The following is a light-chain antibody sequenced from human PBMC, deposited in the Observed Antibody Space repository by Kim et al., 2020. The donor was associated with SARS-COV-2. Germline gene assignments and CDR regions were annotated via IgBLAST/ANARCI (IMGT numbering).Light chain of an antibody. V-gene: IGLV3-19*01. CDR3: QSRDSGGNVV. CDR1: SLRSYY. CDR2: GRN. J-gene: IGLJ2*01. Sequence: SSELTQDPAVSVALGQTVRITCQGDSLRSYYATWYQQKPRQAPVLVIYGRNNRPSGIPDRFSGSSSGNTASLTISGAQAGDEADFYCQSRDSGGNVVFGGGTQLTVL.